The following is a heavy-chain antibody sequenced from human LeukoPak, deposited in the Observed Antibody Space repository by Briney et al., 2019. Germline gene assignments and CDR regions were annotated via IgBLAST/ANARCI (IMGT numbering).Heavy chain of an antibody. V-gene: IGHV1-69*13. Sequence: ASVKVSCKASGCTFSSYAISWVRQPPGQGLEWMGGIIPIFGTANYAQKFQGRVTITADESTSTAYMELSSLRSEDTAVYYCARVGRRSGSYSYAFDIWGQGTMVTVSS. CDR3: ARVGRRSGSYSYAFDI. J-gene: IGHJ3*02. CDR1: GCTFSSYA. CDR2: IIPIFGTA. D-gene: IGHD3-10*01.